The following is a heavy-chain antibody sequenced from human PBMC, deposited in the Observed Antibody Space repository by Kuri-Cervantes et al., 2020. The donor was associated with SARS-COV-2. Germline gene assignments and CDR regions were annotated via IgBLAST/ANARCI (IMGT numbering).Heavy chain of an antibody. V-gene: IGHV1-18*04. CDR1: GYTFTSYG. D-gene: IGHD6-25*01. J-gene: IGHJ2*01. Sequence: ASVKVSCKASGYTFTSYGISWVRQAPGQGLEWMGWITVYNGNANYAQKFQGRVTITRDTSAGTAYMELSSLRSEDTAVYYCAAAGYFDLWGRGTLVTVSS. CDR3: AAAGYFDL. CDR2: ITVYNGNA.